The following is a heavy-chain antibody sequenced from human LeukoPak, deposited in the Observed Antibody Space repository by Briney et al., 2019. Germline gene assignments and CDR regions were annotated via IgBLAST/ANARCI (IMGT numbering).Heavy chain of an antibody. CDR3: ARTKEYNWNYRYYFDY. V-gene: IGHV4-39*01. CDR2: IYYSGST. Sequence: PSETLSLTCTVSGGSISSSSYYWGWIRQPPGKGLEWIGSIYYSGSTYYNPSLKSRVTISVDTSKNQFSLKLSSVTAADTAVYYCARTKEYNWNYRYYFDYWGQGTLVTVSS. CDR1: GGSISSSSYY. D-gene: IGHD1-7*01. J-gene: IGHJ4*02.